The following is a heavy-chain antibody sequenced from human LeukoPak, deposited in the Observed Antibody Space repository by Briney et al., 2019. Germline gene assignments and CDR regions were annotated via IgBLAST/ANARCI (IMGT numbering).Heavy chain of an antibody. V-gene: IGHV5-51*01. CDR1: GYSFTNYW. D-gene: IGHD3-10*02. CDR3: ARHDPPSRRDPPCSSDL. J-gene: IGHJ2*01. CDR2: IYPADSDT. Sequence: GESLKISCKGSGYSFTNYWIGWVRQMPGKGLEWMGIIYPADSDTRYSPSFQDQVTISADKSISTAYLQWSSLKASDTAMYYCARHDPPSRRDPPCSSDLSSRGTLVTVSS.